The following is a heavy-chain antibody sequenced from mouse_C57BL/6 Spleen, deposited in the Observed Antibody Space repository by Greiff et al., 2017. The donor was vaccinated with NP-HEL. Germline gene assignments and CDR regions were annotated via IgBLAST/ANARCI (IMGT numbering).Heavy chain of an antibody. D-gene: IGHD1-1*01. Sequence: EVQLQESGAELVKPGASVKLSCTASGFNIKDYYMHWVKQRTEQGLEWIGRIDPEDGETKYAPKFQGKATITADTSSNTAYLQLSSLTSEDTAVYYWARLVYYGSSSHYYAMDYWGQGTSVTVSS. CDR3: ARLVYYGSSSHYYAMDY. CDR1: GFNIKDYY. J-gene: IGHJ4*01. V-gene: IGHV14-2*01. CDR2: IDPEDGET.